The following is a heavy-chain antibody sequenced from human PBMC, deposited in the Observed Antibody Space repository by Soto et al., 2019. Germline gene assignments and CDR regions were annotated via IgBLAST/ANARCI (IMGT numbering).Heavy chain of an antibody. D-gene: IGHD2-15*01. Sequence: SETLSLTCTVSGGSISSGGYYWSWIRQHPGKGLEWIGYIYYSGSTYYNPSLKSRVTISVDTSKNQFSLKLSSVTAADTAVYYCASSGGTYYYHYGMDVWGQGTKVTVSS. CDR2: IYYSGST. CDR1: GGSISSGGYY. CDR3: ASSGGTYYYHYGMDV. J-gene: IGHJ6*02. V-gene: IGHV4-31*03.